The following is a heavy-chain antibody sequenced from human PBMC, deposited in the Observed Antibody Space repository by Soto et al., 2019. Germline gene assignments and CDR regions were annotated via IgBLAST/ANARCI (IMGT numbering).Heavy chain of an antibody. Sequence: SPVNRARKNSVYAFSSYAISRLLQAPRQGLEWMGGIIPIFGTANYAQKFQGRVTITADESTSTAYMELSSLRSEDTAVYYCAKYYYDSSGYYSDYYYGMDVWGQGTTVTVSS. J-gene: IGHJ6*02. CDR1: VYAFSSYA. D-gene: IGHD3-22*01. CDR2: IIPIFGTA. V-gene: IGHV1-69*13. CDR3: AKYYYDSSGYYSDYYYGMDV.